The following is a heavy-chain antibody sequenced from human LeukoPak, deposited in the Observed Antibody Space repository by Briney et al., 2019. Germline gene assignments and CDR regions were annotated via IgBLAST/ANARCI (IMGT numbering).Heavy chain of an antibody. CDR1: GGSISSYY. Sequence: PSETLSLTCTVSGGSISSYYWSWIRQPPGKGLEWIGYIYYSGSTSYNPSLKSRVTISVDTSKNQFSLDLSSVTAADTAVYYCARHGIVDSSRKYYFDYWGQGTLVTVSS. CDR2: IYYSGST. V-gene: IGHV4-59*08. J-gene: IGHJ4*02. D-gene: IGHD6-13*01. CDR3: ARHGIVDSSRKYYFDY.